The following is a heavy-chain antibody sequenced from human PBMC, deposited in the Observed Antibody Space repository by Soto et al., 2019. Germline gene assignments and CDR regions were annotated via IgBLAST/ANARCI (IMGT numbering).Heavy chain of an antibody. D-gene: IGHD2-21*02. Sequence: PSATLSLTXSVSGGSIRNTNYHWGWIRQPPGKGLEWIGTLYYRGATDYNPSLKSRVTISVDTSKNQLSLNLSSVTAADTAVYYCFGVLAATLDYWGQGTLIT. V-gene: IGHV4-39*01. CDR2: LYYRGAT. CDR3: FGVLAATLDY. J-gene: IGHJ4*01. CDR1: GGSIRNTNYH.